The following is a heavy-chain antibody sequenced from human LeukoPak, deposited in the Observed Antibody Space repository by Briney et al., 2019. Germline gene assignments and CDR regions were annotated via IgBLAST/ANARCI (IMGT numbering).Heavy chain of an antibody. D-gene: IGHD3-22*01. J-gene: IGHJ3*02. Sequence: WASVKVSCKVSGYTLTELSMHWVRQAPGKGLEWMGGFDPEDGETIYAQKFQGRVTVTEDTSTDTAYMELSSLRSEDTAVYYCATVGPAHYYDSSGYNRAFDIWGQGTMVTVSS. CDR2: FDPEDGET. V-gene: IGHV1-24*01. CDR3: ATVGPAHYYDSSGYNRAFDI. CDR1: GYTLTELS.